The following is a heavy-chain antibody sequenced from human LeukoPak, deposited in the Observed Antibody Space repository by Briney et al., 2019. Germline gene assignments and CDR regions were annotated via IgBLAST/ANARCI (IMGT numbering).Heavy chain of an antibody. CDR1: GGSISSSSYY. CDR3: ARWSGLSTSYGMDV. Sequence: KPSETLSLTCTVSGGSISSSSYYWGWIRQPPGKGLEWIGSIYYSGSTYYNPPLKSRVTISVDTSKNQFSLKLSSVTAADTAVYYCARWSGLSTSYGMDVWGQGTTVTVSS. D-gene: IGHD2-2*01. J-gene: IGHJ6*02. CDR2: IYYSGST. V-gene: IGHV4-39*07.